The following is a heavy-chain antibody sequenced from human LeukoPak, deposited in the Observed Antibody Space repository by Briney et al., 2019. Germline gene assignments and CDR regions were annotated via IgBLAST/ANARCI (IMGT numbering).Heavy chain of an antibody. V-gene: IGHV4-59*01. D-gene: IGHD6-13*01. CDR3: ARVYYSSSYDYWYFDL. CDR1: GGSISSYY. CDR2: IYYSGST. J-gene: IGHJ2*01. Sequence: PSETLSLTRTVSGGSISSYYWSWIRQPAGKGLEWIGYIYYSGSTNYNLSLKSRVTISVDTSKNQFSLKLSSVTAADTAVYYCARVYYSSSYDYWYFDLWGRGTLVTVSS.